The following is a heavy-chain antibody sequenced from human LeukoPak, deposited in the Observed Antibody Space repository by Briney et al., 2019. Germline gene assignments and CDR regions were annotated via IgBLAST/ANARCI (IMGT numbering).Heavy chain of an antibody. J-gene: IGHJ6*03. Sequence: PSETLSLTCTVSGYSISSGYYWGWIRQPPGKGLEWIGSIYHSGSTYYNPSLKSRVTISVDTSKNQFSLKLSSVTAADTAVYYCARVSNSSSWYYSLYYYYYMDVWGKGTTVTISS. CDR3: ARVSNSSSWYYSLYYYYYMDV. CDR1: GYSISSGYY. V-gene: IGHV4-38-2*02. CDR2: IYHSGST. D-gene: IGHD6-13*01.